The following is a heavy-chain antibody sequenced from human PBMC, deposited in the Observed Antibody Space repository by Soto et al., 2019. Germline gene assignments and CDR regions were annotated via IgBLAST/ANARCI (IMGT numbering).Heavy chain of an antibody. Sequence: AXGSLRLSCPASGFTFTNYCLDWVRQAPGKGLEWVAVISHDGINKYYEDSVKGRFTISRDTSKNTLYLQMNSLRPEDTAVYFCAKDRGYELLDYWGQGTQVTVYS. V-gene: IGHV3-30*18. CDR3: AKDRGYELLDY. CDR1: GFTFTNYC. CDR2: ISHDGINK. J-gene: IGHJ4*02. D-gene: IGHD5-12*01.